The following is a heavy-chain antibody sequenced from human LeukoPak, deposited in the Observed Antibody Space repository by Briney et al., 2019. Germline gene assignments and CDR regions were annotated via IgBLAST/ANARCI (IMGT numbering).Heavy chain of an antibody. CDR2: VHLSGAT. J-gene: IGHJ4*02. V-gene: IGHV4-4*02. D-gene: IGHD1-26*01. CDR3: TRESGAFSPFGF. CDR1: GGSITTTNW. Sequence: SGTLSLTCAVSGGSITTTNWWSWVRQPPGKGLEWIGEVHLSGATNYNPSLESRVSMSIDKSKNHLSLEVTSVTAADTAIYYCTRESGAFSPFGFWGQGTLLTVSS.